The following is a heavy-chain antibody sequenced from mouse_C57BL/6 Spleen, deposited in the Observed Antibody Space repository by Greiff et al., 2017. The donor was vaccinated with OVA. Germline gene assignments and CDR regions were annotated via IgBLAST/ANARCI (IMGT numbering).Heavy chain of an antibody. CDR2: IYPGNSDT. V-gene: IGHV1-5*01. J-gene: IGHJ4*01. CDR1: GYTFTSYW. CDR3: TRPITTVVAPYAMDY. D-gene: IGHD1-1*01. Sequence: EVQLQQSGTVLARPGASVKMSCKTSGYTFTSYWMHWVKQRPGQGLEWIGAIYPGNSDTSYNQKFKGKANLTAVTSASTAYMELSSLTNEDSAVYYCTRPITTVVAPYAMDYWGQGTSVTVSS.